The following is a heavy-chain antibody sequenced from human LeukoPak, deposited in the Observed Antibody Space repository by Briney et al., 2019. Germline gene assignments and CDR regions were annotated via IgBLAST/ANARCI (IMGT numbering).Heavy chain of an antibody. CDR1: GFTFSTFS. CDR3: AREGGFCFGETCRYFDY. J-gene: IGHJ4*02. Sequence: PGGSLRLSCAASGFTFSTFSMNWVRQAPGKGLEWVASINSNSYIYYADSVKGRFTISRDNAKNSLYLQMNSLGAEDAAVYYCAREGGFCFGETCRYFDYWGQGTLVTVSS. D-gene: IGHD2-15*01. CDR2: INSNSYI. V-gene: IGHV3-21*01.